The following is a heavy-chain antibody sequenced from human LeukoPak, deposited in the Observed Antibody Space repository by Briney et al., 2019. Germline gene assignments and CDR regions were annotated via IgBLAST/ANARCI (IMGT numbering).Heavy chain of an antibody. J-gene: IGHJ5*02. V-gene: IGHV3-11*04. CDR2: ISSSGSTI. CDR3: ARDNPPGAPVLA. CDR1: GFTFSDYY. Sequence: GGSLRLSCAASGFTFSDYYMSWIRQAPGKGLEWVSYISSSGSTIYYADSGKGRFTISRDNAKNSLYLQMNSLRAEDTAVYYCARDNPPGAPVLAWGQGTLVTVSS. D-gene: IGHD3-3*02.